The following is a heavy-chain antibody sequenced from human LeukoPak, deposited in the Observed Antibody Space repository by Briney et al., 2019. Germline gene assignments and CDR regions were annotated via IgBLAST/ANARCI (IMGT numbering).Heavy chain of an antibody. J-gene: IGHJ4*02. V-gene: IGHV4-59*12. CDR2: IYNSGST. D-gene: IGHD5-18*01. CDR1: GGSISGYY. Sequence: SETLSLTCTVSGGSISGYYWSWIRQPPGKGLEWIAYIYNSGSTNYNPSLKSRVTISVDTSKNQFSLKLSSVTAADTAVYYCARGDGGYLNPIDYWGQGTLVTVSS. CDR3: ARGDGGYLNPIDY.